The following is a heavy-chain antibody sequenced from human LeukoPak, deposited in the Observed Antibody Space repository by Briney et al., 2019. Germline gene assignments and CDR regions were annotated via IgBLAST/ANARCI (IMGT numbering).Heavy chain of an antibody. Sequence: GGSLRLSCAASGFTFSSYSMNWVRQAPGKGLEWVSSISSSSSYIYYADSVKVRFTISRDNAKNSLYLQMNSLRAEDTAVYYCARDTGSSSWYYWGQGTLVTVSS. CDR1: GFTFSSYS. V-gene: IGHV3-21*01. J-gene: IGHJ4*02. CDR3: ARDTGSSSWYY. D-gene: IGHD6-13*01. CDR2: ISSSSSYI.